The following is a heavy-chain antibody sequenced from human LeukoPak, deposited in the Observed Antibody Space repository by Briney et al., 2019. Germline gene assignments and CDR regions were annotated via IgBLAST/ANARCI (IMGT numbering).Heavy chain of an antibody. CDR1: GFTFSTYS. CDR2: ISTSSSYI. Sequence: GGSLRLSCAASGFTFSTYSMNWVRQAPGKGLEWVSSISTSSSYIYYADSVKGRFTISRDNAKNSLYLQMNSLRAEDTAVYYCARGSSSSWYYFDYWGQGTLVTVSS. J-gene: IGHJ4*02. D-gene: IGHD6-13*01. CDR3: ARGSSSSWYYFDY. V-gene: IGHV3-21*01.